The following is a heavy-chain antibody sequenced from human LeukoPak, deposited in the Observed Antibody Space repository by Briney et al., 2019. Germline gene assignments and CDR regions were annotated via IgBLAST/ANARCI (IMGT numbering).Heavy chain of an antibody. V-gene: IGHV3-11*01. CDR1: GFTFSDYY. Sequence: PGGSLRLSCAASGFTFSDYYMSWVRQAPGKGLEWVSYMSKDGNTRNYADSVKGRFTISRDNAKNSLYLQMNSLRAEDTAVYYCAREFPLKVATITLLFDYWGQGTLVTVSS. J-gene: IGHJ4*02. CDR3: AREFPLKVATITLLFDY. CDR2: MSKDGNTR. D-gene: IGHD5-12*01.